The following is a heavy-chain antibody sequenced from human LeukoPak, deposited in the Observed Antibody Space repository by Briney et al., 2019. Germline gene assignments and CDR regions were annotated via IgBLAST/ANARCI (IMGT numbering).Heavy chain of an antibody. CDR2: GDGDGSHS. V-gene: IGHV3-74*03. CDR1: GFTLGNYW. Sequence: GGSLRLSCAASGFTLGNYWMHWVRQASGKGLVWVSRGDGDGSHSTYADSVKGRFTISRDNAKNTLYLQMNSLTGEDTAVYYYAYSDHFDNWGQGTLVTVSS. J-gene: IGHJ4*02. D-gene: IGHD4-17*01. CDR3: AYSDHFDN.